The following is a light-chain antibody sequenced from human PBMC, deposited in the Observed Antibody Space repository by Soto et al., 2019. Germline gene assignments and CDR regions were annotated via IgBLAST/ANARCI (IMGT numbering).Light chain of an antibody. CDR3: HVWDSSSDHVV. CDR2: DDS. V-gene: IGLV3-21*02. Sequence: SYELTQPPSVSVAPGQRARITCGGINIGSKSVHWYQQKPGQAPVLVVYDDSDRPSGIPERFSGSNSGNTATLTISSVEAGDEAYYYCHVWDSSSDHVVFGGRTQLTVL. CDR1: NIGSKS. J-gene: IGLJ2*01.